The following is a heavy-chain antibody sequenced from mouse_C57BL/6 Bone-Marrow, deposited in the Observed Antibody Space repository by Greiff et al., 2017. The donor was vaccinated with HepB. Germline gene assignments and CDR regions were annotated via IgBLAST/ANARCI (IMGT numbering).Heavy chain of an antibody. Sequence: EVQLQQSGPGLVKPSQSLSLTCSVTGYSITSGYYWNWIRQFPGNKLEWMGYISYDGSNNSNPSLKNRISITRDTSKNQFFLKLNSVTTEDTATYYCARDLLYDYADAYYAMDYWGQGTSVTVSS. J-gene: IGHJ4*01. D-gene: IGHD2-4*01. V-gene: IGHV3-6*01. CDR3: ARDLLYDYADAYYAMDY. CDR2: ISYDGSN. CDR1: GYSITSGYY.